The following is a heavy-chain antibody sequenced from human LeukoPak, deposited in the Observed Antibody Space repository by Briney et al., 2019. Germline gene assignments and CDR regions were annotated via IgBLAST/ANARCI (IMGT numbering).Heavy chain of an antibody. J-gene: IGHJ3*02. V-gene: IGHV3-15*07. CDR1: GFTFSSTW. CDR2: IKSAIDGGAT. CDR3: TTGGDVIVAGTRAFDI. D-gene: IGHD5-12*01. Sequence: GGSLRLSCAASGFTFSSTWMNWVRQAPGKGLEWVGRIKSAIDGGATDYAAPVQGRFTISRDDSQATLYLQMNGLRTEDTAVYYCTTGGDVIVAGTRAFDIWGQGTMVAVSS.